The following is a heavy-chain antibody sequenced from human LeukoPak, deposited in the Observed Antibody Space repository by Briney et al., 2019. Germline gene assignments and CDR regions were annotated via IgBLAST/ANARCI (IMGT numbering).Heavy chain of an antibody. J-gene: IGHJ1*01. CDR2: ISGNGRST. CDR3: ATYSSSNGREFQY. D-gene: IGHD2-2*01. V-gene: IGHV3-23*01. CDR1: GFTFNNYA. Sequence: GGSLRLSCAASGFTFNNYAMSWVRQAPGKGLEWVSAISGNGRSTYYADSVKGRFTISRDNAKNSLYLQMNSLRAEDTAVYYCATYSSSNGREFQYWGQGTLVTVSS.